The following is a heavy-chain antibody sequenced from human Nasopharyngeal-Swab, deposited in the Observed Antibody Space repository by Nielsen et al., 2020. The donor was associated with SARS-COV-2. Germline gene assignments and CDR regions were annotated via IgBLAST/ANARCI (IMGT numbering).Heavy chain of an antibody. J-gene: IGHJ4*02. Sequence: ASVKVSCKASGYTFTSYGISWVRQAPGQGLEWMGWISAYNGNTNYAQKLQGRVTMTTDTSTSTAYMELRSLRSDDTAVYYCARELYDEDDGYYDSSGYSSWGQGTLVTVSS. V-gene: IGHV1-18*01. CDR1: GYTFTSYG. CDR2: ISAYNGNT. CDR3: ARELYDEDDGYYDSSGYSS. D-gene: IGHD3-22*01.